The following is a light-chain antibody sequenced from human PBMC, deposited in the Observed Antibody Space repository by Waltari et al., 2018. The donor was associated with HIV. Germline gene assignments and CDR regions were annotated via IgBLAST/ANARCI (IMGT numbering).Light chain of an antibody. V-gene: IGLV3-1*01. CDR1: KLGNKY. J-gene: IGLJ2*01. CDR3: QAWDSNTVV. Sequence: SSALTQPPSVSVATGQPASITCSGDKLGNKYVCWYQQKPGQSPVLVIYQDNKRPSGIPERFSGSNSGSTATLTISGTQAMDEADYYCQAWDSNTVVFGGGTKLTVL. CDR2: QDN.